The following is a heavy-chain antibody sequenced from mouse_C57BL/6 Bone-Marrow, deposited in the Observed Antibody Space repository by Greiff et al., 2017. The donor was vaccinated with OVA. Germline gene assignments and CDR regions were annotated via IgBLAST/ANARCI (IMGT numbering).Heavy chain of an antibody. CDR2: FTMYSDAT. CDR3: ASGNYFAY. J-gene: IGHJ3*01. Sequence: LQQSGAELVRPGSSVKLSCTDSYFAFMASAMHWVKQRPGHGLEWIGSFTMYSDATEYSENFKGKATLTANTSSSKAYMELSILTSEDSAVYYCASGNYFAYWGQGTLVTVSA. V-gene: IGHV1-49*01. CDR1: YFAFMASA. D-gene: IGHD2-1*01.